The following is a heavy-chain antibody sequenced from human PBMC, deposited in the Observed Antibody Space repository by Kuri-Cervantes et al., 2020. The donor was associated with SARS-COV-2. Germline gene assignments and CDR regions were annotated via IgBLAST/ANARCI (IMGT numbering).Heavy chain of an antibody. J-gene: IGHJ5*02. D-gene: IGHD3-3*01. Sequence: ASVKVSCKPSGYSFTNYGINWVRQAPGQGLEWMGWISAYNGNTIYAQKLQGRVTMTTDTSTSTAYMDLRSLRSDDTAVYYCARDFNDFWSGYATFDPWGQGTLVTVSS. CDR2: ISAYNGNT. V-gene: IGHV1-18*04. CDR3: ARDFNDFWSGYATFDP. CDR1: GYSFTNYG.